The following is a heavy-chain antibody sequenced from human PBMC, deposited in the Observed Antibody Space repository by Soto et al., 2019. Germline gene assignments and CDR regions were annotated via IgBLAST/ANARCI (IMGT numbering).Heavy chain of an antibody. J-gene: IGHJ6*02. D-gene: IGHD7-27*01. V-gene: IGHV3-30*18. Sequence: QVHLVESGGGVVQPGRSLRLACAASGFTLSSYGMHWVRQAPGKGLEWVAVISYDGSNKYYADSVKGRFTISRDNSKNTLYLQMNSLRAEDTAVYYCAKDLLGPGRAYGMDVWGQGTTVIVSS. CDR3: AKDLLGPGRAYGMDV. CDR2: ISYDGSNK. CDR1: GFTLSSYG.